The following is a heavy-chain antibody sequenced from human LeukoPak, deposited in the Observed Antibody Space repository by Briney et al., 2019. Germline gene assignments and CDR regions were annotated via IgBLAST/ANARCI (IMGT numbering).Heavy chain of an antibody. D-gene: IGHD3-10*01. J-gene: IGHJ5*02. CDR2: IIPIFGTA. CDR1: GGTFSSYA. Sequence: ASVKVSCKASGGTFSSYAISWVRQAPGQGLEWMGGIIPIFGTANYAQKFQGRVTITADKSTSTAYMELSSLRSEDTAVYYCARDSDGGSGSYYKRWFDPWGQGTLVTVSS. CDR3: ARDSDGGSGSYYKRWFDP. V-gene: IGHV1-69*06.